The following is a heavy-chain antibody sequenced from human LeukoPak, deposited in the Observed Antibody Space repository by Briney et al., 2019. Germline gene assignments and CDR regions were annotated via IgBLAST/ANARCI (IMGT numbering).Heavy chain of an antibody. J-gene: IGHJ3*02. CDR3: ARVPRYGDYQDAFDI. CDR2: INPNSGGT. D-gene: IGHD4-17*01. CDR1: GYTFTGYY. V-gene: IGHV1-2*02. Sequence: ASVKVSCKASGYTFTGYYMHWVRQAPGQGLEWMGWINPNSGGTNYAQKLQGRVTMTTDTSTSTAYMELRSLRSDDTAVYYCARVPRYGDYQDAFDIWGQGTMVTVSS.